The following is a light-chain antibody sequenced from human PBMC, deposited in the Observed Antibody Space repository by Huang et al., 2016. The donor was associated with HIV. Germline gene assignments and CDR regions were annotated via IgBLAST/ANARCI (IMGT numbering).Light chain of an antibody. CDR3: QQFNDYPLT. Sequence: AIQLTQSPSSLSASVGDSVTITCRASQGMSGTLAWYQQKPGRAPKLLIYDASTLERGVPSRFSGSESGTDFTLTINSLQPEDFATYYCQQFNDYPLTFGGGTKVEIK. CDR2: DAS. J-gene: IGKJ4*01. CDR1: QGMSGT. V-gene: IGKV1D-13*01.